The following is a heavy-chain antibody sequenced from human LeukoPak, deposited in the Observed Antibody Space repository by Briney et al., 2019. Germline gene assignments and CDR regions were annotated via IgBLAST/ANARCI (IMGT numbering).Heavy chain of an antibody. V-gene: IGHV1-46*01. CDR3: ARFAVHRRITVPGQFGLDY. CDR1: GYIFTSYN. CDR2: INPSGGST. J-gene: IGHJ4*02. D-gene: IGHD6-19*01. Sequence: GASVKVSFKASGYIFTSYNIYWVRQAPGQGLEWMGIINPSGGSTNYAQKFQGRATMTRDTSTRTVYMELSSLRSEDTAVYYCARFAVHRRITVPGQFGLDYWGQGTLVSVSS.